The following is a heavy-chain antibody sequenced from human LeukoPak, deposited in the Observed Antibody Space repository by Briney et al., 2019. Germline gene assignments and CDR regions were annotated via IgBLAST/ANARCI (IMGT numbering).Heavy chain of an antibody. J-gene: IGHJ3*02. CDR1: GFTFSSYS. Sequence: GGSLRLSCAASGFTFSSYSMNWVRQAPGKGLEWVSSISSSSSYIYYADSVKGRFTISRDNAKNSLYLQMNSLRAEDTAVYYCARDRGGRITMVPGAFDIWGQGTMVTVSP. CDR2: ISSSSSYI. CDR3: ARDRGGRITMVPGAFDI. V-gene: IGHV3-21*01. D-gene: IGHD3-10*01.